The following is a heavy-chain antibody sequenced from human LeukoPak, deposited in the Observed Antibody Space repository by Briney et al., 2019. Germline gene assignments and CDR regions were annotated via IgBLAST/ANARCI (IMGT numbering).Heavy chain of an antibody. D-gene: IGHD2-2*01. CDR3: ARGPYCSSTSCRYTPFY. V-gene: IGHV4-34*01. J-gene: IGHJ4*02. CDR2: INHSGST. CDR1: GGSFSGYY. Sequence: SETLSLTCAVYGGSFSGYYWSWIRQPPGKGLGWIGEINHSGSTNYNPSLKSRVTISVDTSKNQFSLKLSSVTAADTAVYYCARGPYCSSTSCRYTPFYWGQGTLVTVSS.